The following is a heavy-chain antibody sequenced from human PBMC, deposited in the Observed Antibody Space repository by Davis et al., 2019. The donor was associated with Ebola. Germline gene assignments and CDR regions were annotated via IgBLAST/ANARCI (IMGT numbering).Heavy chain of an antibody. J-gene: IGHJ6*02. V-gene: IGHV1-18*04. CDR3: ARALDSSSWGKNHYHYYGLDV. CDR1: ANTFTSYG. D-gene: IGHD6-13*01. CDR2: ISGYNGNT. Sequence: ASEKVSCKASANTFTSYGVSWVRHAPGHGLEWMGRISGYNGNTNYAQKVQGRVTMTTDTSTNTAYMELRSLRSDDTAVYYCARALDSSSWGKNHYHYYGLDVWGQGTTVTVSS.